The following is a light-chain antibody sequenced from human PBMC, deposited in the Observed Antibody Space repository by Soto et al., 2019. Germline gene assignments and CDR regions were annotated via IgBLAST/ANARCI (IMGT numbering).Light chain of an antibody. CDR3: QQYRFFWT. CDR2: DAS. V-gene: IGKV1-5*01. J-gene: IGKJ1*01. CDR1: QSISRW. Sequence: DIQMTQSPSTLSASVGDRVTITCRASQSISRWLAWYQQKPGNAPKLLIHDASSLESGVPSRFSGSGAGTEITLTISSLQPDDFATYYCQQYRFFWTFGQGTKVEIK.